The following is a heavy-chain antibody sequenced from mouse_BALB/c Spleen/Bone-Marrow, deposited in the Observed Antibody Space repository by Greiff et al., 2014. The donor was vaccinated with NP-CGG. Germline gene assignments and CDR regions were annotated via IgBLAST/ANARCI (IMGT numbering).Heavy chain of an antibody. V-gene: IGHV4-1*02. D-gene: IGHD2-3*01. CDR1: GFDFSGYW. Sequence: EVQLQQSGGGLVQPGGSLKLSCAASGFDFSGYWMTWVRQAPGKGLEWIGEINPDSNTINYTPSLKDKFIISRDNAKNTLYLQMSKVRSEDTALYYCARNGYYGWITYWGQGTLVTVSA. J-gene: IGHJ3*01. CDR3: ARNGYYGWITY. CDR2: INPDSNTI.